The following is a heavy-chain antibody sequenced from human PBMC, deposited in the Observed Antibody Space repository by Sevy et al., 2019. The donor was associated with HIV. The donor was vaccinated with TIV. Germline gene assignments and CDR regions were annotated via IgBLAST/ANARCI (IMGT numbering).Heavy chain of an antibody. CDR3: ARGRKTTQEWLEELDYYYGVDV. J-gene: IGHJ6*02. CDR1: GFTFSTYD. CDR2: IRDDGSNK. Sequence: GGSLRLSCAASGFTFSTYDMHWVRQAPGKGLEWVAYIRDDGSNKYYADSVRGRFTISRDNSKNTLYLQMNSLRAEDTAVYYCARGRKTTQEWLEELDYYYGVDVWGQGTTVTVSS. D-gene: IGHD2-8*01. V-gene: IGHV3-30*02.